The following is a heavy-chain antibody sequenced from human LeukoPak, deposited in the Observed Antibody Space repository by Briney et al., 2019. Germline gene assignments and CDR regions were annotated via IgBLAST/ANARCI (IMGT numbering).Heavy chain of an antibody. V-gene: IGHV3-48*02. D-gene: IGHD3-22*01. CDR1: GFTFGDYA. J-gene: IGHJ4*02. CDR3: AKDYYDSSGYYYS. Sequence: GGSLRLSCTASGFTFGDYAMSWVRQAPGKGLEWVSYISSSSSTIYYADSVKGRFTISRDNAKNSLYLQMNSLRDEDTAVYYCAKDYYDSSGYYYSWGQGTLVTVSS. CDR2: ISSSSSTI.